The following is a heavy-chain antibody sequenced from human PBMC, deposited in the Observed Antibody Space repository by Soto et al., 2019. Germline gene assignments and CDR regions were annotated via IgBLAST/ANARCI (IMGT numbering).Heavy chain of an antibody. CDR3: ATPRVGDCSGGSCSSNYFDY. J-gene: IGHJ4*02. D-gene: IGHD2-15*01. Sequence: QVQLVQSGAEVKKPGSSVKVSCKASGGTFSSYAISWVRQAPGQGLEWMGGIIPIFGTANYAQKFQGRVTITADKSTRTAYMELSSLRSEDTAVYYCATPRVGDCSGGSCSSNYFDYWGQGTLVTVSS. CDR1: GGTFSSYA. CDR2: IIPIFGTA. V-gene: IGHV1-69*06.